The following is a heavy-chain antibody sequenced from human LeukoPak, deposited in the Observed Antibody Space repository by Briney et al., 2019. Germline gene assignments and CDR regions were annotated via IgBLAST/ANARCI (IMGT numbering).Heavy chain of an antibody. CDR3: ARRLRQNLFDP. V-gene: IGHV4-59*08. Sequence: SETLSLTCTVSGVSISSDYWSWIRLPPGKGLEWIGYIYYSGSSNYNPSLKSRVTMSVDMSKNQFSLKLTSVTAADTAVYYCARRLRQNLFDPWGQGTLVTVSS. D-gene: IGHD4-17*01. J-gene: IGHJ5*02. CDR2: IYYSGSS. CDR1: GVSISSDY.